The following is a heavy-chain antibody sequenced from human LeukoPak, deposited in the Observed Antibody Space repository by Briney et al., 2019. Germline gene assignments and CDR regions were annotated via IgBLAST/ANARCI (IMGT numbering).Heavy chain of an antibody. Sequence: SQTLPLTCAISGDSVSGSDPAWNWIRQSPSRGLEWLGRTYYRSKWYNDYAVSVKGRITINPDTSKNQFSLQLNSVTPEDTAVYYCARWGHQQAAFDIWGQGTMVTVSS. CDR1: GDSVSGSDPA. D-gene: IGHD3-16*01. CDR2: TYYRSKWYN. V-gene: IGHV6-1*01. CDR3: ARWGHQQAAFDI. J-gene: IGHJ3*02.